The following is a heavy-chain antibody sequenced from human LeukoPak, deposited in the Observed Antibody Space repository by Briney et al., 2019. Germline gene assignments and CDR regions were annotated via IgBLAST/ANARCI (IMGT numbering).Heavy chain of an antibody. CDR2: INPNSGGT. CDR1: RYTFTGYY. J-gene: IGHJ4*02. V-gene: IGHV1-2*02. CDR3: ARFLPDTADDY. Sequence: ASVKVSCKASRYTFTGYYMHWVRQAPGQGLERMGWINPNSGGTNYAQKFQGRVTKTRDTSITTAYMELSRLRTDDTAVYYCARFLPDTADDYWGQGTLVTVSS. D-gene: IGHD5-18*01.